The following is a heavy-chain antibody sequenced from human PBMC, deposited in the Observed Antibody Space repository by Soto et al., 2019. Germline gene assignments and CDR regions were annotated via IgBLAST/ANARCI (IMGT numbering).Heavy chain of an antibody. CDR2: MFYSVLT. CDR1: GYSVSSSDYY. J-gene: IGHJ3*02. CDR3: ARDIAVAGLAFDI. Sequence: SETLSLTCSVSGYSVSSSDYYCAWIRQPPGKGLEWIGSMFYSVLTYYNPSLKSRVTLSVDTSKNHFSLKLSSVTAADTAVYYCARDIAVAGLAFDIWGQGTMVTVSS. D-gene: IGHD6-19*01. V-gene: IGHV4-39*07.